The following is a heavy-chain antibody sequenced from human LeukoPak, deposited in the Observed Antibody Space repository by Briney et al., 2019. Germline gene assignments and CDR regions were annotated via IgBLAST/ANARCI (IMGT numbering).Heavy chain of an antibody. Sequence: LETLSLTCSVSGGSIASSSYYWGWIRQPPGKGLEWIGSVFRTGTTYYSASLKSRVSISVDTSKNDFALKLTSVTAADTAVYYCARVVASTSIDSWGQGTLVTVS. CDR2: VFRTGTT. CDR3: ARVVASTSIDS. V-gene: IGHV4-39*02. CDR1: GGSIASSSYY. D-gene: IGHD2-15*01. J-gene: IGHJ4*02.